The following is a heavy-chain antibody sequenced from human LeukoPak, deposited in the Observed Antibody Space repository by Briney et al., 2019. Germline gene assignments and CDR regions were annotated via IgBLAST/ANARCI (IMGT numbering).Heavy chain of an antibody. CDR1: GGSFSGYY. V-gene: IGHV4-34*01. J-gene: IGHJ4*02. Sequence: SETLSLTCAVYGGSFSGYYWSWIRQPPGKGLEWIGEINHSGSTNYNPSLKSRVTISVDTSKNQLSLKLSSVTAADTAVYYCARGNLNYYDSSGYLIRWGQGTLVTVSS. D-gene: IGHD3-22*01. CDR2: INHSGST. CDR3: ARGNLNYYDSSGYLIR.